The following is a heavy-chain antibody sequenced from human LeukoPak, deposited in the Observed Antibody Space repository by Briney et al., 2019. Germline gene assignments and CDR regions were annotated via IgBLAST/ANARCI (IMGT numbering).Heavy chain of an antibody. J-gene: IGHJ4*02. CDR1: GFTFSSYA. Sequence: GGSLRLSCAASGFTFSSYAMHWVRQAPGKGLEWVAVISYDGSNKYYADSVKGRFTISRDNSKNTLYLQMNSLRAEDTAVYYCARDLSRGYDILTGLDYWGQGTLVTVSS. D-gene: IGHD3-9*01. V-gene: IGHV3-30*04. CDR3: ARDLSRGYDILTGLDY. CDR2: ISYDGSNK.